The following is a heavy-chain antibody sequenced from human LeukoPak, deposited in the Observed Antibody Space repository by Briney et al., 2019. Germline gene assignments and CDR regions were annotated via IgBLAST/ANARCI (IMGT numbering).Heavy chain of an antibody. V-gene: IGHV1-3*01. CDR2: IHADNGNT. J-gene: IGHJ6*02. CDR1: GYTFISYA. D-gene: IGHD2-15*01. CDR3: ARVYCSGGSCVSGAHYYYGMDV. Sequence: GASVTVSCKASGYTFISYAIHWVRQAPGQRLEWLGWIHADNGNTKYSQKFQGRVTITRDTSASTAYMELSSLRSEDTAVYYCARVYCSGGSCVSGAHYYYGMDVWGQGATVTVSS.